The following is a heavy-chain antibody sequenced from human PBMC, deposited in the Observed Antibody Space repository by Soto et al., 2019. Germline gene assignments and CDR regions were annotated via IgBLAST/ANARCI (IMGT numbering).Heavy chain of an antibody. D-gene: IGHD1-1*01. Sequence: ASVKVACKASVYTFTGYYMQWVRQAPGQGLEWMVWINPNSAGTNYSHKFQCSVTMTRDTSISTAYMELSRLRSDDTAVYYCATDLNWPYVLHGMDVWGQGTTVTVSS. CDR2: INPNSAGT. J-gene: IGHJ6*02. CDR1: VYTFTGYY. CDR3: ATDLNWPYVLHGMDV. V-gene: IGHV1-2*07.